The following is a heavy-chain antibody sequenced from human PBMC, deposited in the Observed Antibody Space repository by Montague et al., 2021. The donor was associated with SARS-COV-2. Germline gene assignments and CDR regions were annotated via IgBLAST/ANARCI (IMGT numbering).Heavy chain of an antibody. CDR2: IYSGGST. CDR1: GFTVSSNY. V-gene: IGHV3-53*04. Sequence: SLRLSCAASGFTVSSNYMSWIRQAPGKGLEWVSVIYSGGSTYYADSVKGRFTIPRHKSKNTLYLQMNSLRAEDTAVYYCARDHGSCWFTFDCWGQGTLGPVSS. CDR3: ARDHGSCWFTFDC. D-gene: IGHD6-19*01. J-gene: IGHJ4*02.